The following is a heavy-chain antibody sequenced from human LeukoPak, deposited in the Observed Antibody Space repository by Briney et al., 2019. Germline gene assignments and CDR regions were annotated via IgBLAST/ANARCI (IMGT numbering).Heavy chain of an antibody. Sequence: QTGGSLRLSCAASGFTVSSNSMSWVRQAPGKGLVWVSVIYTGGTTYYSDSVKGRFTISSDNSKNTLYLQMNSMSAEDTAVYYCARDVAAPGGVYFDYWGQGTLVTVSS. V-gene: IGHV3-66*01. D-gene: IGHD3-16*01. J-gene: IGHJ4*02. CDR3: ARDVAAPGGVYFDY. CDR1: GFTVSSNS. CDR2: IYTGGTT.